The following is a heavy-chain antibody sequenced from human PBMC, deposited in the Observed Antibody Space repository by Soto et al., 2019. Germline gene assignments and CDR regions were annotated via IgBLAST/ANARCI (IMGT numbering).Heavy chain of an antibody. V-gene: IGHV3-7*03. CDR3: VSDGDVCSGSDCFRHFKY. J-gene: IGHJ4*02. Sequence: GGSLRLSCVASGLSISPYWMSWVRQAPGKGLEWVANIKEDGSAARYVDSARDRFLISRDNTKNSLYLQMTSLRAEDTAIYYCVSDGDVCSGSDCFRHFKYWGRGTRVTVSS. CDR1: GLSISPYW. CDR2: IKEDGSAA. D-gene: IGHD5-12*01.